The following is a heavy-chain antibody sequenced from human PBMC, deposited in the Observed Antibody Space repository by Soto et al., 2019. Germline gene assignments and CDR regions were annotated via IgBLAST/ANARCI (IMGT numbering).Heavy chain of an antibody. CDR1: GGSISSYY. CDR2: IYYSGST. Sequence: SETLSLTCTVSGGSISSYYWSWIRQPPGKGLEWIGYIYYSGSTNYNPSLKSRVTISVDTSKNQFSLKLSSVTAADTAVYYCARAGLCRESRTLSRVLDYWGQGTLVTVSS. D-gene: IGHD2-8*02. J-gene: IGHJ4*02. CDR3: ARAGLCRESRTLSRVLDY. V-gene: IGHV4-59*01.